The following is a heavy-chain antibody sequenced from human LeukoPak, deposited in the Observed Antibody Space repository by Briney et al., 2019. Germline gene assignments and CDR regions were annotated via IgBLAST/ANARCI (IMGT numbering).Heavy chain of an antibody. CDR3: TRGSIAYYYMDV. J-gene: IGHJ6*03. CDR1: GGSFSGYY. D-gene: IGHD3-22*01. V-gene: IGHV4-59*01. Sequence: SETLSLTCAVYGGSFSGYYWSWIRQPPGKGLEWIGYIYYSGSTNYNPSLKSRVTISVDTSKNQFSLKLSSVTAADTAMYYCTRGSIAYYYMDVWGKGTTVTISS. CDR2: IYYSGST.